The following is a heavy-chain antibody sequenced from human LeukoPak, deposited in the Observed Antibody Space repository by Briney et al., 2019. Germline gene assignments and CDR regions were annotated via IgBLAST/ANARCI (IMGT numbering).Heavy chain of an antibody. CDR1: GGSISSYC. Sequence: SETLSLTCTVSGGSISSYCWSWIRQPPGKGLEWIGYIYYSGSTNYNPSLKSRVTISVDTSKNQFSLKLSSVTAADTAVYYCARDRSHYYDSSGYDYWGQGTLVTVSS. V-gene: IGHV4-59*01. J-gene: IGHJ4*02. CDR2: IYYSGST. D-gene: IGHD3-22*01. CDR3: ARDRSHYYDSSGYDY.